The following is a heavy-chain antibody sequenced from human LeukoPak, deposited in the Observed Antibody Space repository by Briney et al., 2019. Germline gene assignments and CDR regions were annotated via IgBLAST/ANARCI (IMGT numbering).Heavy chain of an antibody. D-gene: IGHD3-10*01. CDR2: ISYDGSNE. V-gene: IGHV3-30*04. Sequence: PGGSLRLSCAASGFTFSSYVMHWVRQAPGKGLEWVAIISYDGSNEYYADSVKGRFTISRDNSKNTLYLQMSSLRAEDTAVYYCAKSPGRYGSAITGLFDPWGQGTLVTVSS. CDR3: AKSPGRYGSAITGLFDP. J-gene: IGHJ5*02. CDR1: GFTFSSYV.